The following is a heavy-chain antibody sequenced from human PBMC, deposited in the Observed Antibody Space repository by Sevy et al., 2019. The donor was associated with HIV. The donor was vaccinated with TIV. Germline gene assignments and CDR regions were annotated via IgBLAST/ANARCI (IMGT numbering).Heavy chain of an antibody. CDR3: AKDQFTVAGYYYGMDV. CDR2: IWHDGSNT. J-gene: IGHJ6*02. CDR1: GFTFSIYG. V-gene: IGHV3-30*02. D-gene: IGHD6-19*01. Sequence: GGSLRLSCEASGFTFSIYGMNWVRQAPGKGLEWVAFIWHDGSNTYYVDSVKGRFTISRDNSKNTLYLQMSSLRAEDTAVYYCAKDQFTVAGYYYGMDVWGLGTTVTVSS.